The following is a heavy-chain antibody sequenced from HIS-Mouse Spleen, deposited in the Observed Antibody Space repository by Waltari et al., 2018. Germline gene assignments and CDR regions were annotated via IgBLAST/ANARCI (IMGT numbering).Heavy chain of an antibody. CDR3: ARKRTASGWFDP. CDR2: IYYSGST. J-gene: IGHJ5*02. Sequence: QLQLQESGPGLVKPSETLSLTCTVPGGSIRRSSYYLGWLRQPPGKGLEWIGSIYYSGSTYYNPSLKSRVTISVDTSKNQFSLKLSSVTAADTAVYYCARKRTASGWFDPWGQGTLVTVSS. D-gene: IGHD2-21*02. CDR1: GGSIRRSSYY. V-gene: IGHV4-39*01.